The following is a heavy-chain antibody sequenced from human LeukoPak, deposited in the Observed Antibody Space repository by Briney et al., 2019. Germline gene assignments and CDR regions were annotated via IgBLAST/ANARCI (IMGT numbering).Heavy chain of an antibody. CDR1: GFTFSSYG. Sequence: GGSLRLSCAASGFTFSSYGMHWVRQAPGKGLEWVAFIRYDGSNKYYADSVTGRFTISRDNSKNTLYLQMNSLRAEDTAVYYCAKVHPGYSSGRLGYWGQGTLVTVSS. D-gene: IGHD6-19*01. V-gene: IGHV3-30*02. J-gene: IGHJ4*02. CDR2: IRYDGSNK. CDR3: AKVHPGYSSGRLGY.